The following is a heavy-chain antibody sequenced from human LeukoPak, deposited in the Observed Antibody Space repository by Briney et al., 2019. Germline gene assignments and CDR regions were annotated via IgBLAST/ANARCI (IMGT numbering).Heavy chain of an antibody. J-gene: IGHJ4*02. V-gene: IGHV1-18*01. CDR2: ISAYNGNT. Sequence: ASVKVSCKASGYTFTSYGISWVRQAPGQGLEWMGWISAYNGNTNYAQKLQGRVTMTTDTSTSTAYMELRSLRSDDTAVYYCARGGVTIFGVVIRQYYFDYWGQGTLVTVSS. D-gene: IGHD3-3*01. CDR1: GYTFTSYG. CDR3: ARGGVTIFGVVIRQYYFDY.